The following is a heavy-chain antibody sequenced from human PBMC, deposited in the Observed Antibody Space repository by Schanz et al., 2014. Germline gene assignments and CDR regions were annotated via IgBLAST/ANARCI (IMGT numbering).Heavy chain of an antibody. D-gene: IGHD3-22*01. V-gene: IGHV3-74*01. Sequence: EVQLVESGGGLIQPGGSLRLSCAASGFPFSNPFSNAWMSWVRQAPGKGLVWVSRINSDGSTTIYADSVKGRFTISRDNSKNTLFLQVNSLRAEDTAVYYCAKDHFGHYDSSGCSDCYYYGMDVWGQGTTVTVSS. CDR2: INSDGSTT. CDR1: GFPFSNPFSNAW. J-gene: IGHJ6*02. CDR3: AKDHFGHYDSSGCSDCYYYGMDV.